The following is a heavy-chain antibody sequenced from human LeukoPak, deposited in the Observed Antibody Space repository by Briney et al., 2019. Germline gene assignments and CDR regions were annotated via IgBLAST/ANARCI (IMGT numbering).Heavy chain of an antibody. Sequence: GGSLRLSCAASGFTFSIYSVNWVRQAPGKGLEWVSYISSSSGTIYYADSVKGRFTISRDNAKNSLYLQMNSLRAEDTAVYYCAREVDFQHWGQGTLVTVSS. CDR2: ISSSSGTI. CDR3: AREVDFQH. V-gene: IGHV3-48*01. D-gene: IGHD2-15*01. CDR1: GFTFSIYS. J-gene: IGHJ1*01.